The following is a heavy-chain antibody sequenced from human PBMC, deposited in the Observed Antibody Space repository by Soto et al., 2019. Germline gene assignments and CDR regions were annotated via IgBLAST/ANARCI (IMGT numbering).Heavy chain of an antibody. V-gene: IGHV3-66*01. CDR3: ARDVVGATVGRGDY. Sequence: EAQLVESGGGLVQPGGSLRLSCVASGFSVNVNYMNWVRQAPGKGLEWVSLIQSGGSTYYTDSVKGRFTISRDNSKNTLYLQMTSLRAEDTAVYYCARDVVGATVGRGDYWGQGTLVTVSS. J-gene: IGHJ4*02. CDR1: GFSVNVNY. D-gene: IGHD1-26*01. CDR2: IQSGGST.